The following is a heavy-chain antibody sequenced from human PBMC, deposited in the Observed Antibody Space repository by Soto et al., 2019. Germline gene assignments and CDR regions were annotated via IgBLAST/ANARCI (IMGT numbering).Heavy chain of an antibody. J-gene: IGHJ5*02. CDR1: GGSISSYY. V-gene: IGHV4-59*08. CDR3: ARHFPGAQLFDP. CDR2: IYYSGST. Sequence: KPPETLSLTCTVSGGSISSYYWSWIRQPPGKGLEWIGYIYYSGSTNYNPSLKSRVTISVDTSKNQFSLKLSSVTAADTAVYYCARHFPGAQLFDPWGQGTLVTVSS.